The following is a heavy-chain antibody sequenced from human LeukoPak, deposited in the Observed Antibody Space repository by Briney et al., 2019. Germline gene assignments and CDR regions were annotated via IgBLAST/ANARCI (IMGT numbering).Heavy chain of an antibody. CDR3: AKPYLHSMVRGYYYYGMDV. D-gene: IGHD3-10*01. CDR2: ISYDGSNK. J-gene: IGHJ6*04. V-gene: IGHV3-30*18. Sequence: GRSLRLSCAASGFTFSSCGMHWVRQAPGKGLEWVAVISYDGSNKYYADSVKGRFTISRDNSKNTLYLQMNSLRAEDTAVYYCAKPYLHSMVRGYYYYGMDVWGKGTTVTVSS. CDR1: GFTFSSCG.